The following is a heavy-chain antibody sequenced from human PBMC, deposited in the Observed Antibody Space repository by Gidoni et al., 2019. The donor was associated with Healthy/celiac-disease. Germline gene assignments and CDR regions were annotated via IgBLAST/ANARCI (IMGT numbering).Heavy chain of an antibody. Sequence: VQLVESGGGVVQPGRSLRLSCAASGFTFSSYGMHWVRQAPGKGLEWVAVIWYDGSNKYYADSVKGRFTISRDNSKNTLYLQMNSLRAEDTAVYYCARDGPMDSSGYPDYWGQGTLVTVSS. D-gene: IGHD3-22*01. V-gene: IGHV3-33*01. CDR1: GFTFSSYG. CDR3: ARDGPMDSSGYPDY. J-gene: IGHJ4*02. CDR2: IWYDGSNK.